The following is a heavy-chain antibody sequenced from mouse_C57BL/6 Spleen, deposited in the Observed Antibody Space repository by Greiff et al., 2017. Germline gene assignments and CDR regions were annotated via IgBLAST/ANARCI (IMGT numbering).Heavy chain of an antibody. V-gene: IGHV1-26*01. CDR2: INPNNGGT. CDR1: GYTFTDYY. J-gene: IGHJ1*03. CDR3: ASLGDWYFDV. Sequence: VQLQQSGPELVKPGASVKISCKASGYTFTDYYMNWVKQSHGKSLEWIGDINPNNGGTSYNQKFKGKATLTVDKSSSTAYMELRSLTSEDSAVYYCASLGDWYFDVWGTGTTVTVSS.